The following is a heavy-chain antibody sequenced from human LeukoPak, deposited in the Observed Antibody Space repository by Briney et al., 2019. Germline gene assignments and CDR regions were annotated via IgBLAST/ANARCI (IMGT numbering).Heavy chain of an antibody. V-gene: IGHV3-30*18. CDR3: AKGSQYYYDSSGYYFDY. CDR2: ISYDGSNK. Sequence: TGGSLRLSCAASGFSFSSYWMNWVRQAPGKGLEWVAVISYDGSNKYYADSVKGRFTISRDNSKNTLYLQMNSLRAEDTAVYYCAKGSQYYYDSSGYYFDYWGQGTLVTVSS. J-gene: IGHJ4*02. CDR1: GFSFSSYW. D-gene: IGHD3-22*01.